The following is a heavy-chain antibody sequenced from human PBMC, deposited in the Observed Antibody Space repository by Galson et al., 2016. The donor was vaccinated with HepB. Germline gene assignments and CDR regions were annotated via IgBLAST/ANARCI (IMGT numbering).Heavy chain of an antibody. Sequence: SLRLSCAVSGFTFRSYGMHWVRQAPGKGPEWAAAIWYDGSVKYYADSVKGRFAIFRDNFKNPVYMQMNSLTAGETAIYYFARDAKYMCRPSDPDYNYYYMDFWGQGTTVTVSS. V-gene: IGHV3-33*01. CDR2: IWYDGSVK. CDR3: ARDAKYMCRPSDPDYNYYYMDF. J-gene: IGHJ6*03. D-gene: IGHD2/OR15-2a*01. CDR1: GFTFRSYG.